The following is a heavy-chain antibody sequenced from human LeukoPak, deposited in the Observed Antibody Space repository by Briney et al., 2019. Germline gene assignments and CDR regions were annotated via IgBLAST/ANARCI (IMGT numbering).Heavy chain of an antibody. Sequence: PSETLSLTCAVYGGSFGGYYWSWIRQPPGKGLEWIGEINHSGSTNYNPSLKSRVTISVDTSKNQFSLKLSSVTAADTAVYYCARANKIVVVTAIDYWGQGTLVTVSS. CDR1: GGSFGGYY. CDR2: INHSGST. CDR3: ARANKIVVVTAIDY. J-gene: IGHJ4*02. V-gene: IGHV4-34*01. D-gene: IGHD2-21*02.